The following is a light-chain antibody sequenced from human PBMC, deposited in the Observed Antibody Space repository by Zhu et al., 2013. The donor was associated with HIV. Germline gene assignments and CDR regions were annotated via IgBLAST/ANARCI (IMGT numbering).Light chain of an antibody. CDR1: QTVSYRH. CDR3: QRFGSSTTWT. Sequence: ESVLTQSPVTLSVSPGERGTLSCRASQTVSYRHIAWYQQKPGQPPRLLLYGSSNRAPGIPDRFSGSGSGTDFTLIITGLEPEDTGMYFCQRFGSSTTWTFGQGTNLEIK. V-gene: IGKV3-20*01. J-gene: IGKJ1*01. CDR2: GSS.